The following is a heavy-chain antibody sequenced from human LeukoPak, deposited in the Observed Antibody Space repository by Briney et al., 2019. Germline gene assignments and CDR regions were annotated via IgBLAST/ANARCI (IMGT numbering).Heavy chain of an antibody. CDR1: GYTFTGYY. Sequence: AASVKVSFKASGYTFTGYYMHWVRQAPGQGLEWMGWINPNSGGTNYSQKFQGRVTMTRDTSISTAYMELSRLRSDDTAVYYCARVLAHYYDSSGYSRTFDYWGQGTLVTVSS. CDR2: INPNSGGT. CDR3: ARVLAHYYDSSGYSRTFDY. D-gene: IGHD3-22*01. J-gene: IGHJ4*02. V-gene: IGHV1-2*02.